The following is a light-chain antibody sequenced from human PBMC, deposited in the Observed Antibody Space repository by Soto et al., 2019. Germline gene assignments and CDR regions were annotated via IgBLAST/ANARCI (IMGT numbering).Light chain of an antibody. CDR2: AAS. CDR1: QGIRSA. Sequence: IQVTHSPSSLSASVGDRVTITCRTSQGIRSALGWYQQKPGKVPKLLIYAASTLQSGVPSRFSGSGSGRDFTLTISSLQPEDFATYYCLLDYSYFWAFGQGTKVDIK. CDR3: LLDYSYFWA. V-gene: IGKV1-6*01. J-gene: IGKJ1*01.